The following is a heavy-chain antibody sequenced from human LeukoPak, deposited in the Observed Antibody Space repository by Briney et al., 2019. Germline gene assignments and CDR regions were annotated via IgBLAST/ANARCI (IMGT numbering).Heavy chain of an antibody. D-gene: IGHD6-19*01. V-gene: IGHV4-59*08. J-gene: IGHJ5*02. CDR3: ARHAAVEGSSGWSPLWWFDP. CDR1: GGPIRSYY. CDR2: MHHSGST. Sequence: KPSETLSLTCTVSGGPIRSYYWSWIRQPPGKGLEWIGYMHHSGSTKHNPYLKSRVTISVDTSKSQFSLKLSSVTAADTAVYYCARHAAVEGSSGWSPLWWFDPWGQGTLVTVSS.